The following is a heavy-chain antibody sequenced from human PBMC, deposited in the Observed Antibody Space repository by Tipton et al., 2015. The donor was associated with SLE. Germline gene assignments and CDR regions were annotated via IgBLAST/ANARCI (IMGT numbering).Heavy chain of an antibody. CDR1: GFTFKSYS. Sequence: SLRLSCAASGFTFKSYSMNWVRQAPGKGLEWVSYISSSSSTIFYADSVKGRFTISRDNSKNTLYLQMNSLRAEDTAVYYCAKGPYYNFWSGLYFDYWGQGTLVTVSS. J-gene: IGHJ4*02. CDR3: AKGPYYNFWSGLYFDY. D-gene: IGHD3-3*01. V-gene: IGHV3-48*01. CDR2: ISSSSSTI.